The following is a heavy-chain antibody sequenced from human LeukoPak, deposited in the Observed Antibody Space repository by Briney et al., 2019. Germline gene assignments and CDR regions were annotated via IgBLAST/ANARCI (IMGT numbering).Heavy chain of an antibody. CDR1: SHIFRSKG. D-gene: IGHD2-2*01. J-gene: IGHJ4*02. CDR3: ATVSWHGGYCSRTSCYDYDY. V-gene: IGHV1-18*01. CDR2: ASGNNGNT. Sequence: GASVQVSCKAASHIFRSKGFTWVRQAPGQGLEWVGWASGNNGNTNYARRLQGRVTMTTDTSSSTVYMELRSLRSDDTAVYYCATVSWHGGYCSRTSCYDYDYWGQGTLVTVSS.